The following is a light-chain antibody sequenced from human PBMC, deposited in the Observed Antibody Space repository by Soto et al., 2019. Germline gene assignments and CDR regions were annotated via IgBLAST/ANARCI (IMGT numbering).Light chain of an antibody. Sequence: DIQMTQSPSTLSASVGDRVTITCRASQSINNWLAWNQQKPGKAPKLLISKASNLKSGRPSRFSGTGSGTEFNLFISKLQPDDFASYYCQQYDSYPFTFVGVTKAEI. CDR3: QQYDSYPFT. J-gene: IGKJ4*02. CDR1: QSINNW. V-gene: IGKV1-5*03. CDR2: KAS.